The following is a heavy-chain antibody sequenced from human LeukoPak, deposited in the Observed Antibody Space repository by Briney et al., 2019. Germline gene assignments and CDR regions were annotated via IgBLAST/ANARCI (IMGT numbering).Heavy chain of an antibody. Sequence: GGSLGLSCVASGFTFSDFDMNWVRQAPGKGLEWVSSISTSGSNTYYADSVRGRFTISRHNAKNSIYLQLSSRRAEDTAIYYCAKDRTVGASYWYFDLWGRGTLVTVSS. CDR2: ISTSGSNT. J-gene: IGHJ2*01. D-gene: IGHD1-26*01. CDR1: GFTFSDFD. CDR3: AKDRTVGASYWYFDL. V-gene: IGHV3-21*04.